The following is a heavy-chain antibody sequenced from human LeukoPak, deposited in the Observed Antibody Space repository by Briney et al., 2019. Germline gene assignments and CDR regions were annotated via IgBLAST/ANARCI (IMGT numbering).Heavy chain of an antibody. V-gene: IGHV5-10-1*01. CDR1: GYSFTTYW. CDR2: IDPSDSYT. J-gene: IGHJ3*01. CDR3: ASIGLAYSSGSYEAFDV. Sequence: GESLKISCKGSGYSFTTYWISWVRQMPGKGLKWIGRIDPSDSYTNYSPSFQGHVTISADKSISTAYLQWSSLKASDSAMYYCASIGLAYSSGSYEAFDVWGQGTMVTVSS. D-gene: IGHD6-19*01.